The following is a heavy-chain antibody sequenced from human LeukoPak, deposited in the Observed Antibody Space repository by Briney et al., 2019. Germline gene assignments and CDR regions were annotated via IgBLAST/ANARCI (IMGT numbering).Heavy chain of an antibody. CDR1: GFTFRSYG. V-gene: IGHV3-33*01. CDR2: IYYDGNNK. J-gene: IGHJ4*02. CDR3: ARDQGSGGSGWYLDN. D-gene: IGHD3-10*01. Sequence: GGSLRLSCAASGFTFRSYGMHWVRQAPGKGLEWVAVIYYDGNNKYYADSVKGRFTISRDNSKNTLYPQMNSLRAEDTAVYYCARDQGSGGSGWYLDNWGQATLVTVSS.